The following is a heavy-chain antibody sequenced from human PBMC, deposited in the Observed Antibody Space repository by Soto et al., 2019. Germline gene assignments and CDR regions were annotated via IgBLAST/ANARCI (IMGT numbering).Heavy chain of an antibody. Sequence: QLQESGPGPVRPSATLSFICTFSGASVTSAGYYWSWIRQPPGKGMEWIGFVSSTGSTIYNSAHKSRVTMALDMPNNQFSLRLDSVNAADTAVYYCARYCSNTNCYMLDYWFQGTLVTASS. CDR3: ARYCSNTNCYMLDY. CDR1: GASVTSAGYY. V-gene: IGHV4-61*08. J-gene: IGHJ4*02. CDR2: VSSTGST. D-gene: IGHD2-2*02.